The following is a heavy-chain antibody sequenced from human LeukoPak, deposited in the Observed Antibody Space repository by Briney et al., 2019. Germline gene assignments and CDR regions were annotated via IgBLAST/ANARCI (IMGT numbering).Heavy chain of an antibody. CDR3: ARLQGRWGGRYYYYYGMDV. J-gene: IGHJ6*02. CDR1: GYSFTSYW. Sequence: GASLKISCKGSGYSFTSYWIGWVRQLPGKGLEWMGIIYPGDSDTRYSPSFQGQVTISADKSISTAYLQWSSLKASDTAMYYCARLQGRWGGRYYYYYGMDVWGQGTTVTVSS. D-gene: IGHD7-27*01. V-gene: IGHV5-51*01. CDR2: IYPGDSDT.